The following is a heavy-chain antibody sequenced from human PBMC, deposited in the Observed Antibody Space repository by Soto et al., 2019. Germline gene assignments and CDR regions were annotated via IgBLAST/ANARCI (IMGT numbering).Heavy chain of an antibody. D-gene: IGHD1-1*01. V-gene: IGHV4-4*07. CDR1: GASISGFY. Sequence: SATPSVTGTVSGASISGFYWSWIRKSAGKGLEWIGRIYATLTADCDPSVKSRVMXXVXTSKKXFSLKLRXVTAADTAVYYCVRDGTKTLRDWFDPWGQGISVTVSS. CDR3: VRDGTKTLRDWFDP. CDR2: IYATLTA. J-gene: IGHJ5*02.